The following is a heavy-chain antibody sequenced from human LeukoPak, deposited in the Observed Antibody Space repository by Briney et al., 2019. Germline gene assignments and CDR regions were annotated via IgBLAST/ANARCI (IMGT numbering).Heavy chain of an antibody. Sequence: GGSLRLSCAASGFTFSTYSMNWVRQAPGKGLEWVSYISSSSSTIYYADSVKGRFTISRDNAKSSLYLQMNSLRAEDTAVYYCAKGHYDSSGYYYAFDYWGQGTLVTVSS. CDR3: AKGHYDSSGYYYAFDY. V-gene: IGHV3-48*01. J-gene: IGHJ4*02. D-gene: IGHD3-22*01. CDR1: GFTFSTYS. CDR2: ISSSSSTI.